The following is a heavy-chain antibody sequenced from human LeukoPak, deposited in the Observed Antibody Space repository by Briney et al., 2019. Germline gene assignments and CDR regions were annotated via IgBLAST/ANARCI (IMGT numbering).Heavy chain of an antibody. J-gene: IGHJ4*02. CDR2: IYPGDSDT. CDR1: GYSFTSYW. D-gene: IGHD2-2*01. CDR3: ARVPTAVVVPFDY. Sequence: GESLQISCKGSGYSFTSYWIGWVRQMPGKGLEWMGIIYPGDSDTRYSPSFQGQVTISADKSISTAYLQWSSLKASDTAMYYCARVPTAVVVPFDYWSQGTLVTVSS. V-gene: IGHV5-51*01.